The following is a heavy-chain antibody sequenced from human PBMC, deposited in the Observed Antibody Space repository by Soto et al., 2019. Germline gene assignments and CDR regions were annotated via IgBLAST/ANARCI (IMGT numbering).Heavy chain of an antibody. Sequence: QVQLVQSGAEVKKPGASAEVSCKASGYTFTSYAVHWVRQAPGQRLEWMGWINPGNGNTKYSEKCQGRVTFTRDTSAGTDYMELSSLTSEDTAVYYCARGDLNTYFDYWGQGTLVTVSS. CDR3: ARGDLNTYFDY. CDR2: INPGNGNT. CDR1: GYTFTSYA. V-gene: IGHV1-3*01. J-gene: IGHJ4*02.